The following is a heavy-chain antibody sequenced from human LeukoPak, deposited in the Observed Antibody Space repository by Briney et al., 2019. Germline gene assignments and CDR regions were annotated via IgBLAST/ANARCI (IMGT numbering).Heavy chain of an antibody. J-gene: IGHJ5*02. CDR3: AHGYSSSWYSAPPGAFDP. CDR1: GFSLSTSGVG. CDR2: IYWNDDK. Sequence: SGPTLVKPTQTLTLTCTFSGFSLSTSGVGVGWIRQPPGKALEWLALIYWNDDKRYSPSLKSRLTITKDTSKNQVVLTMTNMDPVDTATYYCAHGYSSSWYSAPPGAFDPWGQGTLVTVSS. D-gene: IGHD6-13*01. V-gene: IGHV2-5*01.